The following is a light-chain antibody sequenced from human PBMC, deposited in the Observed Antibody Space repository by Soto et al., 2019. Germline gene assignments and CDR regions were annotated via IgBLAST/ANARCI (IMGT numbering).Light chain of an antibody. CDR3: QQYNNWPGT. J-gene: IGKJ4*01. V-gene: IGKV1-5*01. CDR2: AAS. Sequence: DIQMTQSPSTLSASVGDRVTITCRASRSISNWLAWYQQKPGKAPKLLIYAASSLQSGVPSRFSGSGSGTDFTLTISRLEPEDFAIYFCQQYNNWPGTFGGGTKVDIK. CDR1: RSISNW.